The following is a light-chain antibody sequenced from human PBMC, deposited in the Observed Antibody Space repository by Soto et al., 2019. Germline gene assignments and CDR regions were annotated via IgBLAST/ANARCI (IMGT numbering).Light chain of an antibody. Sequence: QPVLTQPPSVSGAPGQRVTISCTGSSSNIGAGYDVHWYQQLPGTAPKLLVSGNSNRPSGVPDRFSGSKSGTSASLAITGLQAEDEADYYCQSYDSSLSGPWVFGGGTKLTVL. J-gene: IGLJ3*02. CDR1: SSNIGAGYD. CDR3: QSYDSSLSGPWV. V-gene: IGLV1-40*01. CDR2: GNS.